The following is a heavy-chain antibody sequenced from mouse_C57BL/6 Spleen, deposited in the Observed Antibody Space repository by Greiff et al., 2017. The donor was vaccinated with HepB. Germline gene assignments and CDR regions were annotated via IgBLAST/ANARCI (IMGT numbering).Heavy chain of an antibody. V-gene: IGHV7-1*01. CDR3: ARDADGYRYFDV. CDR2: SRNKANDYTT. J-gene: IGHJ1*03. D-gene: IGHD2-3*01. Sequence: EVKLMESGGGLVQSGRSLRLSCATSGFTFSDFYMEWVRQAPGKGLEWIAASRNKANDYTTEYSASVKGRFIVSRDTSQSILYLQMNALRAEDTAIYYCARDADGYRYFDVWGTGTTVTVSS. CDR1: GFTFSDFY.